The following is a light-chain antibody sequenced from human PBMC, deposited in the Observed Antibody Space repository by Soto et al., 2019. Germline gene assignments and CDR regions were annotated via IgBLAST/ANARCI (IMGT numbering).Light chain of an antibody. J-gene: IGKJ1*01. Sequence: EIVLTQSPGTLSLSPGERATLSCRASQSISSNYLAWYQQTPGQAPRLLIYDASSRAAGIPDRFSGSGSGTDFTLTISRLEPVDFGVYYCQQYGGSPRTFGQGTKVDIK. CDR1: QSISSNY. CDR3: QQYGGSPRT. V-gene: IGKV3-20*01. CDR2: DAS.